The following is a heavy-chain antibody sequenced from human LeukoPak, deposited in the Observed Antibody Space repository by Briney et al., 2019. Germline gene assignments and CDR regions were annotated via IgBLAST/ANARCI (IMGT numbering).Heavy chain of an antibody. CDR1: GGSISSGSYY. Sequence: PSETLSLTCTVSGGSISSGSYYWSWIRQPAGKGLEWIGRIYTSGSTNYNPSLKSRVTISVDTSKNQFSLKLSSVTAADTAVYYCASGLLWFGGVDAFDIWGQGTMVTVSS. D-gene: IGHD3-10*01. V-gene: IGHV4-61*02. CDR3: ASGLLWFGGVDAFDI. CDR2: IYTSGST. J-gene: IGHJ3*02.